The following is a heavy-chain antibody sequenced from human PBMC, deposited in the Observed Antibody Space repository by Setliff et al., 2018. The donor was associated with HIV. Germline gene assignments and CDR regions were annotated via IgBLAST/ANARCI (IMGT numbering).Heavy chain of an antibody. J-gene: IGHJ4*02. V-gene: IGHV3-30*02. CDR3: AKGKDGIDAY. CDR1: GFTFSSYG. D-gene: IGHD1-20*01. Sequence: GGSLRLSCAASGFTFSSYGMHWVRQTPGKGLEWVAVIWYDGSNENYAGSVKGRFTISRDNSKKTLYLQMNTLRAEDTAVYYCAKGKDGIDAYWGQGSLVTVSS. CDR2: IWYDGSNE.